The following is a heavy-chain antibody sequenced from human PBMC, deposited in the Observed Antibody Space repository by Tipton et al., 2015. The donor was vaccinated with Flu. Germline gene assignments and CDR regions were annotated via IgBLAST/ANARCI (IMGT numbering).Heavy chain of an antibody. J-gene: IGHJ6*02. CDR3: ARDHPPSITVLGEITDYFGMDV. D-gene: IGHD3-3*01. CDR1: GFTFSDDY. Sequence: GSLRLSCAASGFTFSDDYMSWIRQAPGKGLEWISHISSSGSTINCADSVKGRFTISRDNAKNSLYLQMNSLRAEDTAVYYCARDHPPSITVLGEITDYFGMDVWGQGTTVTVSS. V-gene: IGHV3-11*01. CDR2: ISSSGSTI.